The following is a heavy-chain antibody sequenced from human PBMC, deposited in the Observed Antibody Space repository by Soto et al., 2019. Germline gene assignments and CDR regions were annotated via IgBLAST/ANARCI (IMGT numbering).Heavy chain of an antibody. CDR3: ARGGASVTTPFDY. V-gene: IGHV3-11*01. J-gene: IGHJ4*02. CDR1: GFAFSDPY. D-gene: IGHD4-17*01. Sequence: QVQLVESGGGLVKPGGPLRLSCAASGFAFSDPYMSWIRQAPGKGLEWISYISSSGSTIYYADPVKGRFTISRDNAKKSLYLQMDSLTADDTAVYYCARGGASVTTPFDYWGQGTQVTVSS. CDR2: ISSSGSTI.